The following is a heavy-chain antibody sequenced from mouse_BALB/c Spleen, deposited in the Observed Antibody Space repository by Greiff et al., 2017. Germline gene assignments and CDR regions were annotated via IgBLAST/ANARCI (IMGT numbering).Heavy chain of an antibody. Sequence: VQLKQSGAELVKPGASVKLSCTASGFNIKDTYMHWVKQRPEQGLEWIGRIDPANGNTKYDPKFQGKATITADTSSNTAYLQLSSLTSEDTAVYYCARSVRRAMDYWGQGTSVTVSA. J-gene: IGHJ4*01. CDR3: ARSVRRAMDY. D-gene: IGHD2-14*01. CDR1: GFNIKDTY. V-gene: IGHV14-3*02. CDR2: IDPANGNT.